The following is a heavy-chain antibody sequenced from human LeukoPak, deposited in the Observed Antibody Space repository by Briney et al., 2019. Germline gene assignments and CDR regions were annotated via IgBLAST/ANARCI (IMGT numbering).Heavy chain of an antibody. J-gene: IGHJ4*02. CDR2: ISVDDQGST. D-gene: IGHD1-20*01. CDR3: ARDPGGITGTTRSKAFDY. Sequence: PGGSLRLSCTTSEFSFRTYAMTWVRQAPGKGLEWVSTISVDDQGSTYYTDSVKGRFTISRDTSQNTLSLQMNSLRAEDTAVYYCARDPGGITGTTRSKAFDYWGQGTLVTVSS. V-gene: IGHV3-23*01. CDR1: EFSFRTYA.